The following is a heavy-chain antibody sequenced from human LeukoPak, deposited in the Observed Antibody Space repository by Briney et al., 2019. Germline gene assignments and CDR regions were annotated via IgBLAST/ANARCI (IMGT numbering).Heavy chain of an antibody. CDR2: ISSSSSYI. J-gene: IGHJ5*02. D-gene: IGHD6-13*01. V-gene: IGHV3-21*01. CDR1: GFTFSSYS. Sequence: PGGSLRLSCAASGFTFSSYSMNWVRQAPGKGLEWVSSISSSSSYIYYADSVKGRFTISRDNAKNSLYLQMNSLRAEDTAVYYCARVPQSSWTNWFDPWGQGTLVTVSS. CDR3: ARVPQSSWTNWFDP.